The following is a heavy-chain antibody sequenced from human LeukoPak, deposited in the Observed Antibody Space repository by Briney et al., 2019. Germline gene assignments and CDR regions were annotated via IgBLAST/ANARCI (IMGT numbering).Heavy chain of an antibody. CDR1: GGSISSGGYY. D-gene: IGHD2/OR15-2a*01. CDR2: IYYSGST. Sequence: SHTLSLTCTVSGGSISSGGYYWSWIRQHPGKGLKWSGYIYYSGSTYYNPSLKSRVTISVDTSKNQFSLKLSSVTAADTAVYYCAREPSMDYYYYGMGVWGQGTTVTVSS. CDR3: AREPSMDYYYYGMGV. J-gene: IGHJ6*02. V-gene: IGHV4-31*03.